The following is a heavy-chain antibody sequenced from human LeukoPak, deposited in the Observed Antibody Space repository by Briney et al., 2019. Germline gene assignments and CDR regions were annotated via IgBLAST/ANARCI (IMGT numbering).Heavy chain of an antibody. CDR1: GGSISSYY. D-gene: IGHD6-19*01. J-gene: IGHJ4*02. CDR3: ARIGYSSGWLDY. Sequence: SETLPLTCTVSGGSISSYYWSWIRQPAGKGLEWIGRIYTSGSTNYNPSLKSRVTMSVDTSKNQFSLKLSSVTAADTAVYYCARIGYSSGWLDYWGQGTLVTVSS. CDR2: IYTSGST. V-gene: IGHV4-4*07.